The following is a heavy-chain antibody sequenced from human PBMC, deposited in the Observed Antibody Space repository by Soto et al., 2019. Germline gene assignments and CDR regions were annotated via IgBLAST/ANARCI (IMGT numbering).Heavy chain of an antibody. CDR3: ARGGRTLEYSSSSSRPFGYSWFDP. V-gene: IGHV4-59*01. J-gene: IGHJ5*02. CDR2: IYYSGST. D-gene: IGHD6-6*01. CDR1: GGSISSYY. Sequence: SETLSLTCTVSGGSISSYYWSWIRQPPGKGLEWIGYIYYSGSTNYNPSLKSRVTISVDTSKNQFSLKLSSVTAADTAVYYCARGGRTLEYSSSSSRPFGYSWFDPWGQGTLVTVSS.